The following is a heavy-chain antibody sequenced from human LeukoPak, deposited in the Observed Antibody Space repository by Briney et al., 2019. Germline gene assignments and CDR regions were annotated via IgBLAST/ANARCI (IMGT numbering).Heavy chain of an antibody. Sequence: QSGGSLRLSCAASGFTFSSYWMSWVRQAPGKGLEWVANIKQDGSEKYYVDSVKGRFTISRDNAKNSLYLQMNSLRAEDTAVYYCARKLMVRGVIITSYFDYWGQGTLVTVSS. V-gene: IGHV3-7*03. CDR1: GFTFSSYW. D-gene: IGHD3-10*01. J-gene: IGHJ4*02. CDR2: IKQDGSEK. CDR3: ARKLMVRGVIITSYFDY.